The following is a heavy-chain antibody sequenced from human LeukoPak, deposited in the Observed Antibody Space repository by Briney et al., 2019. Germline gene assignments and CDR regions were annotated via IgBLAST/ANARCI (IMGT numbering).Heavy chain of an antibody. Sequence: PGGSLRLSRAASGFTFSSYRMPWVRKAPEKEPEWVSYISISSSTIYYADSVKGRFTISRDTAKNSLYLQMNSLRDEDTAVYYCARGSPWGNYGSGRRWFDPWGQGTLVTVSS. V-gene: IGHV3-48*02. CDR1: GFTFSSYR. CDR2: ISISSSTI. CDR3: ARGSPWGNYGSGRRWFDP. J-gene: IGHJ5*02. D-gene: IGHD3-10*01.